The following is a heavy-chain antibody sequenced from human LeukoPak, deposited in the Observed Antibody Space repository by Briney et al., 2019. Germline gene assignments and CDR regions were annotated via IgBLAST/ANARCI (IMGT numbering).Heavy chain of an antibody. Sequence: GGSLRLSCAASGFTFSSYSMNWVRPAPGKGLEWVSGINWNGGSTGYADSVKGRFTISRDNAKNSLYLQMNSLRAEDTALYYCARKRIAAAGYYFDYRGQGTLVTVSS. CDR2: INWNGGST. CDR3: ARKRIAAAGYYFDY. D-gene: IGHD6-13*01. CDR1: GFTFSSYS. J-gene: IGHJ4*02. V-gene: IGHV3-20*04.